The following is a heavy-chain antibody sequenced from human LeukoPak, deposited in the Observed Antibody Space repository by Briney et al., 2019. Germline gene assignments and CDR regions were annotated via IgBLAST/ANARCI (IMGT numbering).Heavy chain of an antibody. D-gene: IGHD3-9*01. CDR2: INPNGGVT. CDR3: ARPYDILTGYDY. J-gene: IGHJ4*02. Sequence: ASMKVSCKTSGYTFTAYYIHWGREAPGQGVEWMGGINPNGGVTKYALKFQGRVTLTRDTSISTAYMEFSRLTSDDTAMYYCARPYDILTGYDYWGQGTLVTVSS. CDR1: GYTFTAYY. V-gene: IGHV1-2*02.